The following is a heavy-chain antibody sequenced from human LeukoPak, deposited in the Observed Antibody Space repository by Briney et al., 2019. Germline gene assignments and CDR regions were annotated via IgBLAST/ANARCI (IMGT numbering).Heavy chain of an antibody. CDR1: GYTFYNYA. J-gene: IGHJ2*01. Sequence: GGSLRLSCAASGYTFYNYAVTWVRQAPGEGLEWVSSISHDGASTHYADSVKGRFTISGDNSKNTVFLQMDSLRAEDTAVYFCAKYGSGQLWLLGWYFDFWGRGTLVSVSS. CDR2: ISHDGAST. D-gene: IGHD3-16*01. V-gene: IGHV3-23*01. CDR3: AKYGSGQLWLLGWYFDF.